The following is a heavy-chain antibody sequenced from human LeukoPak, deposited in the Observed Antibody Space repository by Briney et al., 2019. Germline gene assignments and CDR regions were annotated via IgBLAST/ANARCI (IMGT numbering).Heavy chain of an antibody. J-gene: IGHJ4*02. CDR3: ARSPHILTGENFDY. Sequence: GASVTVSCKASGYSFTGYYIHWMRRAHGQGMGWMGWINLNSGGTNYAQKFQDRVTMTRDTSITTAYMELSRLRFDDTALYYCARSPHILTGENFDYWGQGTLVTVSS. D-gene: IGHD3-9*01. CDR2: INLNSGGT. CDR1: GYSFTGYY. V-gene: IGHV1-2*02.